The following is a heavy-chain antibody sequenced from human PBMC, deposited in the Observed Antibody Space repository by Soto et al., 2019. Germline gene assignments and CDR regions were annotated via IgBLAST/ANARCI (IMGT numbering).Heavy chain of an antibody. CDR2: VYYTGDT. D-gene: IGHD4-17*01. V-gene: IGHV4-59*08. CDR3: VRQGIDYLHGLVDV. Sequence: QVQLQQSGPRLVKPSETLSLTCTVSSGPDRSHNWGWIRQPPWRGLEWIGYVYYTGDTAYNPSPRSRVSISADTSTNDISLTLSSVTAADTAVYYCVRQGIDYLHGLVDVWGQGTTVSVSS. CDR1: SGPDRSHN. J-gene: IGHJ6*02.